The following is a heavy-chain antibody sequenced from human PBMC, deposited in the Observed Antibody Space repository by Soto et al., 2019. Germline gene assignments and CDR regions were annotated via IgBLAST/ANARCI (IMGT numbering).Heavy chain of an antibody. CDR1: GVSFSSGDYY. CDR3: ARDLWGYCGADCYPLDV. Sequence: PSETLSLTCTVSGVSFSSGDYYWSWIRQPPGKGLEWIGYIYNTGSTIYNPSLKRRVTISVDTSKNQFSLKLNSVTAADTAVYYCARDLWGYCGADCYPLDVWGRGTMVTSP. J-gene: IGHJ6*02. D-gene: IGHD2-21*02. CDR2: IYNTGST. V-gene: IGHV4-61*08.